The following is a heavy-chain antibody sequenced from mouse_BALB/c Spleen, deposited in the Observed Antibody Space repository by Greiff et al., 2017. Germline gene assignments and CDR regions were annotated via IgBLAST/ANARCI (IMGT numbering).Heavy chain of an antibody. CDR2: IHPSDSET. V-gene: IGHV14-3*02. CDR3: AREGYGSSSLFAY. J-gene: IGHJ3*01. CDR1: GFNIKDTY. Sequence: VQLQQSGAELVKPGASVKLSCTASGFNIKDTYMHWVKQRPGQGLEWIGMIHPSDSETRLNQKFKDKATLTVDKSSSTAYMQLSSPTSEDSAVYYCAREGYGSSSLFAYWGQGTLVTVSA. D-gene: IGHD1-1*01.